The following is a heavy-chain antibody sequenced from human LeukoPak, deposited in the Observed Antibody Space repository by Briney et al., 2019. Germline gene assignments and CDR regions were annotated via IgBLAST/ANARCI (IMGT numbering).Heavy chain of an antibody. Sequence: GRSLRLSCVASGFEFGVYGMNWVRQAPGKGLERVAVIWFDGSEKRYGDSVKGRFTISRDNSNNTIFLQMNSLRVEDTAVYYCARDREGWSGYYKVFEYWGQGALVTVS. D-gene: IGHD3-3*01. CDR2: IWFDGSEK. V-gene: IGHV3-33*01. J-gene: IGHJ4*02. CDR1: GFEFGVYG. CDR3: ARDREGWSGYYKVFEY.